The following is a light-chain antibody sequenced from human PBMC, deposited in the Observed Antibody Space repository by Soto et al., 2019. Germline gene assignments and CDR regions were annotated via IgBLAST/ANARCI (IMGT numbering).Light chain of an antibody. V-gene: IGKV3-20*01. CDR2: GAS. J-gene: IGKJ1*01. Sequence: IVLSHSPGTLSFSPGEIATLSFRAGQSVTNSFLAWYQQKPGQAPRLLIYGASRRATGIPDRFTGSGSGTDFTLTISRLEPEDFAVYYCQQYVSSPWAFGQGTKVDIK. CDR1: QSVTNSF. CDR3: QQYVSSPWA.